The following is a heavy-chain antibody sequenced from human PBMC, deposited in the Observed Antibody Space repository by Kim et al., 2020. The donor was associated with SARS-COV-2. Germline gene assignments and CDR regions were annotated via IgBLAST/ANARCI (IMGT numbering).Heavy chain of an antibody. CDR3: AKDLLGLYDLGY. J-gene: IGHJ4*02. D-gene: IGHD3-3*01. Sequence: YYADSVKGRFTSARDNSKTSLYLQMNSLRTEDTALYYCAKDLLGLYDLGYWGQGTLVTVSS. V-gene: IGHV3-43*01.